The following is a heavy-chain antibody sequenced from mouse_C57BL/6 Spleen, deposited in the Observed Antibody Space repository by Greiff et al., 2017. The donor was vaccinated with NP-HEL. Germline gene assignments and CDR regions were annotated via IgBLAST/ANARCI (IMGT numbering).Heavy chain of an antibody. D-gene: IGHD1-1*01. CDR3: ARWGYGSSYRYFDV. V-gene: IGHV1-55*01. CDR2: IYPGSGST. CDR1: GYTFTSYW. Sequence: QVQLQQPGAELVKPGASVKMSCKASGYTFTSYWITWVKQRPGQGLEWIGDIYPGSGSTNYNEKFKSKATLTVDTSSSTAYMQLSSLTSEDSAVYYCARWGYGSSYRYFDVWGTGTTVTVSS. J-gene: IGHJ1*03.